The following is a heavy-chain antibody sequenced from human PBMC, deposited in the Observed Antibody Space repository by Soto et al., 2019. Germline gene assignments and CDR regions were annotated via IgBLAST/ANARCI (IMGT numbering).Heavy chain of an antibody. CDR3: AKFFVETGGSSGWPWSFHY. J-gene: IGHJ4*02. CDR1: GFTFSSYA. V-gene: IGHV3-23*01. Sequence: EVQLLESGGGLVQPGRSLRLSCAASGFTFSSYAMSWVRQAPGKGLEWVSAISGSGGTTYYADSVKGRFTISRDNSKNTLFLQMNSLRAEHTAVYYCAKFFVETGGSSGWPWSFHYWGQGTLVTVSS. CDR2: ISGSGGTT. D-gene: IGHD6-25*01.